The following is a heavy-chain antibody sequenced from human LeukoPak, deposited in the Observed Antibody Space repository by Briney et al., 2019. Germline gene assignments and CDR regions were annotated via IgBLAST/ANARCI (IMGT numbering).Heavy chain of an antibody. Sequence: SEALSLTCTVSGGSISSYYWSWIRQPPGKGLEWIGYIYYSGSTNYNPSLKSRVTIPVDTSKNQFSLKLSSVTAADTAVYYCARLMTSLIVDYWGQGTLVTVSS. CDR2: IYYSGST. CDR3: ARLMTSLIVDY. D-gene: IGHD2-15*01. J-gene: IGHJ4*02. CDR1: GGSISSYY. V-gene: IGHV4-59*08.